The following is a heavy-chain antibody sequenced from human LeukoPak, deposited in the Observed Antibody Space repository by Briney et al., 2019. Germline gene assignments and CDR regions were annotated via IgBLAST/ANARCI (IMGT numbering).Heavy chain of an antibody. CDR3: ATDRRDGYTDPFDY. V-gene: IGHV1-69-2*01. Sequence: ASVKVSCKVSGYTFTDYYMHWVQQAPGKGLEWMGHVDPEDGETIYAEKFQGRVTITADTSTDTAYMELSSLRSEDTAVYYCATDRRDGYTDPFDYWGQGTLVTVSS. CDR1: GYTFTDYY. J-gene: IGHJ4*02. D-gene: IGHD5-24*01. CDR2: VDPEDGET.